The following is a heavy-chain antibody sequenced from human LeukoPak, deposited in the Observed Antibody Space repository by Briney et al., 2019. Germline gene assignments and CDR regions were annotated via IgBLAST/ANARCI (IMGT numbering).Heavy chain of an antibody. Sequence: SQTLSLTCTVSLGSLTSGDYYWSWIRHPPGKGLGWIVYIYYSGSTYYNPSLKSRVTISGDTSKNQSSLKRSSVTAAETAVYYCGRVDSSGYYYRREFRYWGQGTLVTVSS. CDR3: GRVDSSGYYYRREFRY. J-gene: IGHJ4*02. CDR2: IYYSGST. V-gene: IGHV4-30-4*01. D-gene: IGHD3-22*01. CDR1: LGSLTSGDYY.